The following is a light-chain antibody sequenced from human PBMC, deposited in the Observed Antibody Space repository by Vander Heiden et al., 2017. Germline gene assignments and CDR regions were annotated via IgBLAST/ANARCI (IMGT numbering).Light chain of an antibody. Sequence: SYVLTQPPSVSVAPGQTARITCGGNNIGIKIVHWYQQKPGQAPVLIVYDESDRPSGIPERFSGSNSGNTATLTISRVEAGDEADYYCQVWDSSSDLWVFGGGTKLTGL. J-gene: IGLJ3*02. CDR1: NIGIKI. CDR2: DES. V-gene: IGLV3-21*02. CDR3: QVWDSSSDLWV.